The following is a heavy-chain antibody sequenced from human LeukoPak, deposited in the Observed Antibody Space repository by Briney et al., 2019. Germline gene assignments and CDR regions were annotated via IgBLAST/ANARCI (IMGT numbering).Heavy chain of an antibody. V-gene: IGHV3-48*04. CDR3: ARGYCSGGSCYSGAPTP. Sequence: GGSLRLSCTASGVSFTKYSMNWIRQAPGKGLEWVSYISSSSISIYYADSVQGRFTTSRDNAKKSLYLQMNSLRVEDTAVYYCARGYCSGGSCYSGAPTPWGQGTLVTVSS. CDR2: ISSSSISI. CDR1: GVSFTKYS. J-gene: IGHJ1*01. D-gene: IGHD2-15*01.